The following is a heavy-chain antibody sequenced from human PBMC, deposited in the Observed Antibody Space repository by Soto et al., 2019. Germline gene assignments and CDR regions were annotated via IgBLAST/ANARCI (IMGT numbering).Heavy chain of an antibody. V-gene: IGHV3-23*01. CDR1: GFTFSTYG. Sequence: PGGSLRLSCAASGFTFSTYGMSWVRQARGKGLEWVAAISGSGSSTYYADSVKGRFTISRDNSKNTLYLQMNSLRAEDTAVYYCAKDYEQVGASPFDYWGQGTLVTVSS. D-gene: IGHD1-26*01. J-gene: IGHJ4*02. CDR3: AKDYEQVGASPFDY. CDR2: ISGSGSST.